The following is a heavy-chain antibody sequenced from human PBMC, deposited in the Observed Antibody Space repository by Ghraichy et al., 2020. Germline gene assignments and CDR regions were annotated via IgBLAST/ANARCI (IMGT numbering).Heavy chain of an antibody. Sequence: LSLTCAASGFTFTNSWMHWVRQVPGKGLVWVSHIYSDGSIINYEDSVKGRFSIFTDNVKNTLYLQMNSLRVEDSAVYYCARGGDSALEDWGQGTLVTVSS. J-gene: IGHJ4*02. CDR1: GFTFTNSW. V-gene: IGHV3-74*01. D-gene: IGHD2-21*02. CDR3: ARGGDSALED. CDR2: IYSDGSII.